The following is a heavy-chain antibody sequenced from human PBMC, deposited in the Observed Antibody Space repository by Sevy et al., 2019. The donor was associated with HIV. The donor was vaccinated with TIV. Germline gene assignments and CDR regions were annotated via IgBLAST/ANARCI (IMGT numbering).Heavy chain of an antibody. CDR2: ISSSGSTI. CDR1: GFTFSDYY. Sequence: GGSLRLSCAAPGFTFSDYYMSWIRQAPGKGLEWVSYISSSGSTIYYADSVKGRFTISRDNAKNSLYLQMNSLRAEDTAVYYCARGDPPLEMATTGDVDAFDIWGQGTMVTVSS. CDR3: ARGDPPLEMATTGDVDAFDI. J-gene: IGHJ3*02. V-gene: IGHV3-11*01. D-gene: IGHD1-1*01.